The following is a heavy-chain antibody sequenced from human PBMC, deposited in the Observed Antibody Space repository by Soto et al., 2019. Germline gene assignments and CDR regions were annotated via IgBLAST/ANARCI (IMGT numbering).Heavy chain of an antibody. J-gene: IGHJ4*02. CDR3: AKDIKDIVVVSAAFDY. Sequence: GGSQRLSCVASGFTFSSYALRCVSQAPGKGLEGVSLITHSGAITYYADSVNGRFTIFIDNSKNTLYLQMNSLRAEETAVYYGAKDIKDIVVVSAAFDYAGQGTLVTLSS. D-gene: IGHD2-21*02. CDR1: GFTFSSYA. CDR2: ITHSGAIT. V-gene: IGHV3-23*01.